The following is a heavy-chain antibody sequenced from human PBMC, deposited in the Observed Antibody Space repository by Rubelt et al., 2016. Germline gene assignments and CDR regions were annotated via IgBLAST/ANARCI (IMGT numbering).Heavy chain of an antibody. D-gene: IGHD2-21*02. V-gene: IGHV1-18*01. J-gene: IGHJ4*02. CDR3: ARDVGDHQFDY. CDR1: GYTFTSYGHG. Sequence: QVNLVQSGGEVKKPGASVKVSCKASGYTFTSYGHGISWVRQAPGQGLEWMGRITASAASTVYAQELQGRLTMTRATSTSTCYTYFNSLRSEDTALYYCARDVGDHQFDYWGPGTLVTVSS. CDR2: ITASAAST.